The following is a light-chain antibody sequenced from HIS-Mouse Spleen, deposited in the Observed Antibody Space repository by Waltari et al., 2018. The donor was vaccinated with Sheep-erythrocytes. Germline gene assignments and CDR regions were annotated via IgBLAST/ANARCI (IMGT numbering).Light chain of an antibody. Sequence: SYELTQPPSVSVSPGQTARITCSGDALPKQYAYWYQQKPGQALWLVIYKDSERPSGITERLSGSSSGTTVTLTISGVQAEDEADYYCQSADSSGTYVVFGGGTKLTVL. CDR1: ALPKQY. CDR2: KDS. V-gene: IGLV3-25*03. J-gene: IGLJ2*01. CDR3: QSADSSGTYVV.